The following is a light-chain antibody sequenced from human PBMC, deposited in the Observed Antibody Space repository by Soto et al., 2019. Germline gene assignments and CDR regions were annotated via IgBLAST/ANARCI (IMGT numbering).Light chain of an antibody. CDR1: QGIGTY. V-gene: IGKV1-27*01. CDR2: AAS. CDR3: QKYNSAPLT. J-gene: IGKJ4*01. Sequence: DIQMIQSPSSLSASVGDRVTISCRASQGIGTYLAWYQQKPGISPNLLIYAASTLQSGAPSRFRGSGSGTDFTLTISSLQPEDVATYFCQKYNSAPLTFGGGTKVEIK.